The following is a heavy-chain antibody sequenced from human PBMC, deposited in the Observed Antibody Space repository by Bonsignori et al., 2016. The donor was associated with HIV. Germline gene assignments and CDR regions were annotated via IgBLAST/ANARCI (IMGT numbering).Heavy chain of an antibody. CDR2: IKSKTDGGTT. Sequence: WIRQPPGKGLEWVGRIKSKTDGGTTDYAAPVRGRFTISRDDSKNTLYLQMNSLKTEDTAVYYCTTTMLAYCSSTSCYGSGFDYWGQGTLVTVSS. V-gene: IGHV3-15*01. D-gene: IGHD2-2*01. J-gene: IGHJ4*02. CDR3: TTTMLAYCSSTSCYGSGFDY.